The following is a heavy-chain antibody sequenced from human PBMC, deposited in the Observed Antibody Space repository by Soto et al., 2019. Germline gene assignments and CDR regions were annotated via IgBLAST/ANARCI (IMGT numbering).Heavy chain of an antibody. J-gene: IGHJ5*02. D-gene: IGHD2-2*01. CDR3: ARGRYTPYCSSTSCYAPWFDP. CDR2: IWYDGSNK. CDR1: GFTFSSYG. V-gene: IGHV3-33*01. Sequence: GGSLRLSCAASGFTFSSYGMHWVRQAPGKGLEWVAVIWYDGSNKYYADSVKGRFTISRDNSKNTLYLQMNSLRAEDTAVYYCARGRYTPYCSSTSCYAPWFDPWGQGTLVTVSS.